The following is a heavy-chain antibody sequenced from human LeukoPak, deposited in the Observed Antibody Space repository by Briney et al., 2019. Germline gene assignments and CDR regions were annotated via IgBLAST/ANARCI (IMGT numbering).Heavy chain of an antibody. J-gene: IGHJ4*02. D-gene: IGHD4-17*01. CDR1: GFTFSSYG. Sequence: GGSLRLSCAASGFTFSSYGMHWVRQAPGKGLEWVAFIQYDGSNKYYADSVKGRFTISRDNAKNSLYLEMKSLRAEDTAAYFCARDRDYGTFDYWGQGTLVTVSS. CDR2: IQYDGSNK. CDR3: ARDRDYGTFDY. V-gene: IGHV3-30*02.